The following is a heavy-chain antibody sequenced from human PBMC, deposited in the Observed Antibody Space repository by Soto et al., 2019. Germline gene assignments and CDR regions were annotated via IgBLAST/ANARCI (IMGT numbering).Heavy chain of an antibody. CDR1: GGTFSSYA. Sequence: SVKVSCKASGGTFSSYAISWVRQAPGQGLEWMGGIIPIFGTANYAQKFQGRVTITADESTSTAYMELSSLRSEDTAVYYCARMGYCGGDCYFYGMDVWGQGTTVTVSS. CDR3: ARMGYCGGDCYFYGMDV. D-gene: IGHD2-21*01. J-gene: IGHJ6*02. V-gene: IGHV1-69*13. CDR2: IIPIFGTA.